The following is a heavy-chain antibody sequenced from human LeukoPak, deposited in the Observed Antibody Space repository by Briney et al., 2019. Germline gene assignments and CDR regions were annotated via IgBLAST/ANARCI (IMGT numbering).Heavy chain of an antibody. Sequence: GGSLRLSCAASGFTFSSYWMSWVRQAPGRGLEWVANIKQDGSEKYYVDSVKGRFTISRDNAKNSLYLQMNSLRAEDTAVYYCARDQWRYFDWLFHYYYYYGMDVWGQGTTVTVSS. D-gene: IGHD3-9*01. CDR1: GFTFSSYW. CDR3: ARDQWRYFDWLFHYYYYYGMDV. CDR2: IKQDGSEK. V-gene: IGHV3-7*01. J-gene: IGHJ6*02.